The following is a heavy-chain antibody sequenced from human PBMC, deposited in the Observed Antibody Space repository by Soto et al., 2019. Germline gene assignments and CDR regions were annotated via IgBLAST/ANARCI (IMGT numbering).Heavy chain of an antibody. Sequence: QVQLQESGPGLVKPSQTLSLTCTVSGGSISSGGYYWSWIRQHPGKGLEWIGYIYYSGSTYYNPSLKSRVTLSVDTSKNQFSLKLSSVTAADTAVYYCARERITMVRGTNWFDPWGQGTLVTVSS. D-gene: IGHD3-10*01. CDR2: IYYSGST. J-gene: IGHJ5*02. CDR3: ARERITMVRGTNWFDP. V-gene: IGHV4-31*03. CDR1: GGSISSGGYY.